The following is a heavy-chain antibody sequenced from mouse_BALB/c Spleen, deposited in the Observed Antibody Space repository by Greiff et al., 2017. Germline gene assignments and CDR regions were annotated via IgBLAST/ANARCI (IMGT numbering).Heavy chain of an antibody. CDR3: ARGYGNYSFYAMDY. CDR1: GYTFSSYW. CDR2: ILPGSGST. V-gene: IGHV1-9*01. D-gene: IGHD2-10*02. J-gene: IGHJ4*01. Sequence: VQLQQSGAELMKPGASVKISCKATGYTFSSYWIEWVKQRPGHGLEWIGEILPGSGSTNYNEKFKGKATFTADTSSNTAYMQLSSLTSEDSAVYYCARGYGNYSFYAMDYWGQGTSVTVSS.